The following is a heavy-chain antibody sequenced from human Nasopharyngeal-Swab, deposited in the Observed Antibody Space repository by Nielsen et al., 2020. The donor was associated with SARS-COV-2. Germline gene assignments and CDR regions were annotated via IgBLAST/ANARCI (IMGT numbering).Heavy chain of an antibody. J-gene: IGHJ5*02. V-gene: IGHV3-30-3*01. CDR2: ISYDGSNK. Sequence: GESLKISCAASGFTFSSYAMHWVRQAPGKGLEWVAVISYDGSNKYYADSVKGRFTISGDNSKNTLYLQMNSLRAEDTAVYYCANWFDPWGQGTLVTVSS. CDR3: ANWFDP. CDR1: GFTFSSYA.